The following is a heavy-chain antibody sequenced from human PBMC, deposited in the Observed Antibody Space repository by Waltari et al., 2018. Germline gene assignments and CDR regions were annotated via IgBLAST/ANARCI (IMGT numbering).Heavy chain of an antibody. J-gene: IGHJ4*02. D-gene: IGHD3-22*01. CDR3: ARDLLHYYDSSGYYSHY. V-gene: IGHV1-69*13. CDR2: IIPIFGTA. Sequence: QVQLVQSGAEVKKPGSSVKVSCKAYGGTFRSCSLSWVRQAPGQGLEWMGRIIPIFGTANYAQKFQGRVTITADKSTSTAYMELSSLRSEDTAVYYCARDLLHYYDSSGYYSHYWGQGTLVTVSS. CDR1: GGTFRSCS.